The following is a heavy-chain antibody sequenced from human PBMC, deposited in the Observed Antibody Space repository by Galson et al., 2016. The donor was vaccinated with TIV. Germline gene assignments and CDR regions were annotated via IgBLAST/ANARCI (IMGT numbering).Heavy chain of an antibody. CDR2: INAGNGNT. Sequence: SVKVSCKASGYTFTHHPIHWVRQAPGQRLEWMGWINAGNGNTKYSQKFQGRVTITRDTSATTVYMDLSSLTSEDTAVYYCARPPYCGGDCYKYDSWGQGTLGTVSS. V-gene: IGHV1-3*01. CDR3: ARPPYCGGDCYKYDS. CDR1: GYTFTHHP. J-gene: IGHJ4*02. D-gene: IGHD2-21*01.